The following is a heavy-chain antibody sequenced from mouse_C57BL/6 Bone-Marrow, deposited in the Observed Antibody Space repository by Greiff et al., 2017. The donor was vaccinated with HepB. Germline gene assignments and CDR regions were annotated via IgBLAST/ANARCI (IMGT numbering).Heavy chain of an antibody. CDR1: GFTFSDYY. D-gene: IGHD2-3*01. CDR3: ARHDDGYYPAWFAY. J-gene: IGHJ3*01. CDR2: ISNGGGST. Sequence: EVKLVESGGGLVQPGGSLKLSCAASGFTFSDYYMYWVRQTPEKRLEWVAYISNGGGSTYYPDTLKGRFTISRDNAKNTLYLQMSLLKSEDTAMYYCARHDDGYYPAWFAYWGQGTLVTVSA. V-gene: IGHV5-12*01.